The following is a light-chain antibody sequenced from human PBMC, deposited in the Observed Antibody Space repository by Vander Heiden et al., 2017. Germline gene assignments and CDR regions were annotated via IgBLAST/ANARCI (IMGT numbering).Light chain of an antibody. V-gene: IGLV2-23*02. J-gene: IGLJ2*01. Sequence: QPSLTQSAPESGSPGQSITISCTGTTSDVGRYNLVSWYQQQPGKVPKLIIFEVTKRPSGVSHRFSGSRSAYTASLTISGLQAEDEAYYYCCSYADTHLVFGGGTKVTVL. CDR1: TSDVGRYNL. CDR3: CSYADTHLV. CDR2: EVT.